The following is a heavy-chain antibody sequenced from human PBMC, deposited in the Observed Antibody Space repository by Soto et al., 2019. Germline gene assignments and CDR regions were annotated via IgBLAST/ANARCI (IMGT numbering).Heavy chain of an antibody. CDR2: INHSGST. Sequence: SETLSLPCAFHGRPFIEFYWTWFRQPPGKGLEWIGEINHSGSTNYNPSLKSRVAISVDTSKNQFSLNLTSVTAADTAVYYCGPRGAVADPRGYWGQGTLVTVS. J-gene: IGHJ4*02. D-gene: IGHD6-19*01. CDR1: GRPFIEFY. V-gene: IGHV4-34*01. CDR3: GPRGAVADPRGY.